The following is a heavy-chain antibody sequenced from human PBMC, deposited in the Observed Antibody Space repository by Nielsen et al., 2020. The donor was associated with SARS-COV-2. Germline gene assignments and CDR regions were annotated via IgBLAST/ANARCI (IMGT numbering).Heavy chain of an antibody. J-gene: IGHJ4*02. D-gene: IGHD6-13*01. CDR3: ARAQQLVGEFDY. Sequence: GESLKISCAASGFTFSSYDMHWVRQATGKGLEWVSAIGTAGDTYYPGSVKGRFTISRENAKNSLYLQMNSLRAGDTAVYYCARAQQLVGEFDYWGQGTLVTVSS. V-gene: IGHV3-13*04. CDR2: IGTAGDT. CDR1: GFTFSSYD.